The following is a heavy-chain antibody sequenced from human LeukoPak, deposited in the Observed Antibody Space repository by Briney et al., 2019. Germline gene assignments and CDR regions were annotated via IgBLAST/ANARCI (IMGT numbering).Heavy chain of an antibody. V-gene: IGHV1-46*01. D-gene: IGHD3-9*01. CDR1: GYTFTSYD. Sequence: ASVKVSCKASGYTFTSYDINWVRQAPGQGLEWMGIINPSGGSTSYAQKFQGRVTMTRDTSTSTVYMKLSSLRSEDTAVYYCARERYYDILTGYYIRYYYYGMNVWGQGTTVTVSS. CDR2: INPSGGST. J-gene: IGHJ6*02. CDR3: ARERYYDILTGYYIRYYYYGMNV.